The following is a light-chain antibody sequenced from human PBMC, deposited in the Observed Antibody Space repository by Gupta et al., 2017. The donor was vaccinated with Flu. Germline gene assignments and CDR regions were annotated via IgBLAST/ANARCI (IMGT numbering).Light chain of an antibody. V-gene: IGKV1-12*01. CDR2: SAS. CDR1: QAISTW. CDR3: QQTDNCPLT. Sequence: DIQMTQSPSFVSASVGDRVTVTCRASQAISTWVAWYQQKPGKAPNLLIYSASTLQGGVPSRFIGSGSGTDFTLTISSRQPEDFATYYCQQTDNCPLTFGGGTKVEIK. J-gene: IGKJ4*01.